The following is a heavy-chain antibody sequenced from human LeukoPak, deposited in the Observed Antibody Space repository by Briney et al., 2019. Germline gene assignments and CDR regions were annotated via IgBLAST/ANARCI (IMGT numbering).Heavy chain of an antibody. Sequence: PGGSLRLSCAASGFTFTNYWMSWVRQAPGKGLEWVANIKQDGSEKYYVDSVKGRFTISRDNAKNSLHLQMNSLRAEDTAVYYCASHGLTYSNFFDYWGQGTLVTVSS. CDR1: GFTFTNYW. CDR3: ASHGLTYSNFFDY. V-gene: IGHV3-7*01. J-gene: IGHJ4*02. D-gene: IGHD4-11*01. CDR2: IKQDGSEK.